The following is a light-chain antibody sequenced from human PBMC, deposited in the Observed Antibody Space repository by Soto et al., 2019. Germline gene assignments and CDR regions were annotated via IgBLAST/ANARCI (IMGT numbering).Light chain of an antibody. Sequence: EIVSTQSPATLSLSPGDRATLSCRASQSVDRYLAWYHEKPGQAPRLLIYDTSDRATGIPDRFSGSGSGTDFTLTISSVEPEDFAVYYCQQGSNWYTFGQGTKLEIK. CDR1: QSVDRY. J-gene: IGKJ2*01. V-gene: IGKV3-11*01. CDR2: DTS. CDR3: QQGSNWYT.